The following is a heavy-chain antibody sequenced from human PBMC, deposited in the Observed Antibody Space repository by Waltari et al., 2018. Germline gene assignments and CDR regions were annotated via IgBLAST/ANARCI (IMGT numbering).Heavy chain of an antibody. CDR2: INNDGTTT. CDR1: GFTFSRSW. V-gene: IGHV3-74*01. D-gene: IGHD3-22*01. J-gene: IGHJ5*02. Sequence: EVQLVESGGGLVQPGGSLRLSCAASGFTFSRSWMHWARQAPGKGLVWVSLINNDGTTTIYADSVKGRFTLSRDNAENTLYLQMNSLRAEDTAVYYCVRIYFESSGHKLSWGQGTLVTVSS. CDR3: VRIYFESSGHKLS.